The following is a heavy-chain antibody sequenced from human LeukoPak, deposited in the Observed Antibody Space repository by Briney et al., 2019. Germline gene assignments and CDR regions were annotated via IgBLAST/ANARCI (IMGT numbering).Heavy chain of an antibody. D-gene: IGHD1-26*01. CDR3: ARGLSGSYSDY. CDR1: GGSISSYY. Sequence: PSETLSLTCTVSGGSISSYYWSWIRQPPGKGLEWIGYIYHSGSTYYNPSLKSRVTISVDRSKNQFSLKLSSVTAADTAVYYCARGLSGSYSDYWGQGTLVTVSS. V-gene: IGHV4-59*12. J-gene: IGHJ4*02. CDR2: IYHSGST.